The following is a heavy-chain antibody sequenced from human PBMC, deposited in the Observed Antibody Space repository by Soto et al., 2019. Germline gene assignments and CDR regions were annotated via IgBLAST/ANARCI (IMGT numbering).Heavy chain of an antibody. CDR3: ATRPPRERYFGVFDW. J-gene: IGHJ4*02. CDR1: GITFSNYW. D-gene: IGHD3-3*01. Sequence: GGSLRLSCAASGITFSNYWMSWVRQAPGKGLEWVANIKQDASEKYYVDSVKGRFTISRDNTKNSLYMQMNNLRAEDTAVYYCATRPPRERYFGVFDWWGQGT. V-gene: IGHV3-7*02. CDR2: IKQDASEK.